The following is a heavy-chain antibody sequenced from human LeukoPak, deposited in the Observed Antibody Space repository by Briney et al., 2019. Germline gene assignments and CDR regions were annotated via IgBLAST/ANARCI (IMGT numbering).Heavy chain of an antibody. CDR3: AKDRCSNGIGCYYYYMDV. J-gene: IGHJ6*03. CDR1: GFTLSSYE. Sequence: PGGSLRLSCAASGFTLSSYEMNWVRQAPGKGLEWVSYISSSGSTIYYADSVKGRFTISRDNAKNSLYLQMNSLRAEDTAVYFCAKDRCSNGIGCYYYYMDVWGKGTTVTISS. D-gene: IGHD2-8*01. CDR2: ISSSGSTI. V-gene: IGHV3-48*03.